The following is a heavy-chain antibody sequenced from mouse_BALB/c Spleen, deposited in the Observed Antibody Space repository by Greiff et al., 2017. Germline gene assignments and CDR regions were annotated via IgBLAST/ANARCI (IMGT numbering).Heavy chain of an antibody. V-gene: IGHV1-69*02. CDR1: GYTFTSYW. CDR2: IYPSDSYT. Sequence: VQLQQPGAELVRPGASVKLSCKASGYTFTSYWINWVKQRPGQGLEWIGNIYPSDSYTNYNQKFKDKATLTVDKSSSTAYMQLSSPTSEDSAVYYRTRSSYGNYGYFDVWGAGTTVTVSS. D-gene: IGHD2-1*01. J-gene: IGHJ1*01. CDR3: TRSSYGNYGYFDV.